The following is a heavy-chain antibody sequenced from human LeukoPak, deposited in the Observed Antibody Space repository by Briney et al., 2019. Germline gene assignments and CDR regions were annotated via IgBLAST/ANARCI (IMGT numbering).Heavy chain of an antibody. D-gene: IGHD3-3*01. CDR3: ANDGSYYDFWSGSVYFDY. V-gene: IGHV3-23*01. CDR2: ISGSGDST. J-gene: IGHJ4*02. Sequence: GGSLRLSCAASGFTFNSYAMSWVRQAPGKGLEWVSAISGSGDSTYYADSVKGRLTISRDNSKNTLYLQMNSLRAEDSAVYYCANDGSYYDFWSGSVYFDYWGQGTLVTVSS. CDR1: GFTFNSYA.